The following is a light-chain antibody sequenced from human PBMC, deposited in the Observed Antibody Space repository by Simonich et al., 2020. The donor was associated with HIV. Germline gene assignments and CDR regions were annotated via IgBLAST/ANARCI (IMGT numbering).Light chain of an antibody. Sequence: DIVMTQSPDSLAVSLGERATINCKSSQSVLYSSNNKDHLAWYQQKPGQPPKLLIYWASTRESGFPDRFSGSGSGTDFTLTISSLQAEDVAVYYCQQYYSTPFTFGPGTKVDIK. CDR3: QQYYSTPFT. CDR1: QSVLYSSNNKDH. J-gene: IGKJ3*01. V-gene: IGKV4-1*01. CDR2: WAS.